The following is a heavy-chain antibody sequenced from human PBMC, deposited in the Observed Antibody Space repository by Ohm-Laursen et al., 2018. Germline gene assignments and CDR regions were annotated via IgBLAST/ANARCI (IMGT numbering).Heavy chain of an antibody. D-gene: IGHD3-16*01. CDR2: IKQDGSEK. CDR3: ARGAYAS. Sequence: GSLRLSCAASGFSFSADWMYWVRQAPGKGLEWVANIKQDGSEKYYVDSVKGRSTISRDNAKNSLYLQMNSLRADDTAVYYCARGAYASWGQGTLVTVSS. V-gene: IGHV3-7*01. J-gene: IGHJ5*02. CDR1: GFSFSADW.